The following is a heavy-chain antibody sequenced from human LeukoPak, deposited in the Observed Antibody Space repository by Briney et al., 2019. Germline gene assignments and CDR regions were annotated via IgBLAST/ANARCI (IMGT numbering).Heavy chain of an antibody. J-gene: IGHJ5*02. D-gene: IGHD5-12*01. Sequence: ASVKGSCKASRYSLSDDYMHGVRQAPGEGLVWVGYIKPKSGDTKYAQKFQGRVTLTRDTSSSTAYMDLARLTSEDTAMYYCAREGQSGYAGDWFDTWGQGTLVTISS. CDR2: IKPKSGDT. V-gene: IGHV1-2*02. CDR3: AREGQSGYAGDWFDT. CDR1: RYSLSDDY.